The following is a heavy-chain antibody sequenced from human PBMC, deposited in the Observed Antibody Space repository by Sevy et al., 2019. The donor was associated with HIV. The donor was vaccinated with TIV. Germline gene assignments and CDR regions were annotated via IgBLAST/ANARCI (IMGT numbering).Heavy chain of an antibody. D-gene: IGHD3-22*01. V-gene: IGHV4-34*01. CDR2: INHSGST. CDR1: GGSFSGYY. J-gene: IGHJ4*02. CDR3: ARAGQTMIRPYYFDY. Sequence: AESLSLTCAVYGGSFSGYYWSWIRQPPGKGLEWIGEINHSGSTNYNPSLKSRVTISVDTSKNQFSLKLSSVTAADTAVYYCARAGQTMIRPYYFDYWGQGTLVIVSS.